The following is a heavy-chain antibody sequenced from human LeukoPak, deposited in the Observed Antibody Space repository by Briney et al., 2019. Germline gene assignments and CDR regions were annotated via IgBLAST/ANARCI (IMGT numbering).Heavy chain of an antibody. CDR3: ARAPNSGTLGEDY. J-gene: IGHJ4*02. Sequence: PGGSLRLSCAASGFTFGNAWMSWVRQAPGKGLEWVGRIKSKTDGGTTDYAAPVKGRFTISRDDSKNSLYLQMNSLKTEDTAVYYCARAPNSGTLGEDYWGQGTLVTVSS. CDR1: GFTFGNAW. D-gene: IGHD1-26*01. CDR2: IKSKTDGGTT. V-gene: IGHV3-15*01.